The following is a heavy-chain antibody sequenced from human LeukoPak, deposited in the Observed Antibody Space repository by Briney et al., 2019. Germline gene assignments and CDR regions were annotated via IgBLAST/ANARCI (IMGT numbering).Heavy chain of an antibody. CDR2: IYSGGST. CDR1: GLTVSSNY. CDR3: ARDRLHYDSLTGYPAD. J-gene: IGHJ4*02. Sequence: GRSLRLSCADSGLTVSSNYMRWVRQAPGKGLEWVSVIYSGGSTHYADSVKGRFTISRDNSKNTLYLQMNSLRAEDTAVYYCARDRLHYDSLTGYPADWGQGTLVTVSS. D-gene: IGHD3-9*01. V-gene: IGHV3-66*01.